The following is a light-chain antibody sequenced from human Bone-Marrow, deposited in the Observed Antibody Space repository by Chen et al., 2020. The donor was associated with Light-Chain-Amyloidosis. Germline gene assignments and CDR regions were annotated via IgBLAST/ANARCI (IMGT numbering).Light chain of an antibody. J-gene: IGLJ2*01. CDR2: EGT. CDR3: SSYTSSSTLV. Sequence: QSALTQPPSASGSLGQSVTISCAGTSGDLGGYDFVSWYQQHPGKAPKLMIHEGTKRPSGVPSRFSGSKSGNTASLTISGLQAEDEADYYCSSYTSSSTLVFVGGTKLTVL. CDR1: SGDLGGYDF. V-gene: IGLV2-8*01.